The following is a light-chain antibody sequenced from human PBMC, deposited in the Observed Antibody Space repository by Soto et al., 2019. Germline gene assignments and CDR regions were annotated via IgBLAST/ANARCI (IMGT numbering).Light chain of an antibody. J-gene: IGKJ2*01. CDR2: DAS. CDR1: ESINKF. Sequence: DIQMTQSPSSLSASVGDRVTITCRASESINKFLNWYQQKPGKAPQLLICDASNLQSGVPSRFSGSGSVRDFSLTISSLQPEDFATYYCQQTYRAVYTFVQGTKLEIK. V-gene: IGKV1-39*01. CDR3: QQTYRAVYT.